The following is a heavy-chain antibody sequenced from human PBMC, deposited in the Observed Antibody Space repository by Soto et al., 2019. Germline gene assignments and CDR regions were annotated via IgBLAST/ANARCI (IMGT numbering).Heavy chain of an antibody. CDR2: IAASGATT. J-gene: IGHJ4*02. CDR3: AKDRGGSGWRFDY. D-gene: IGHD6-19*01. Sequence: PGGSLRLSCAASGFTFGNYAMSWVRQAPGKVLEWVSAIAASGATTYYADSVKGRLTVSRDNSKNTLYLQMNSLRAEDTAVYYCAKDRGGSGWRFDYWGQGTLVTVSS. CDR1: GFTFGNYA. V-gene: IGHV3-23*01.